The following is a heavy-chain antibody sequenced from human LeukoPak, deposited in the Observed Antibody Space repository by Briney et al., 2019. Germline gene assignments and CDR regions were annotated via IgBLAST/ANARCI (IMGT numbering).Heavy chain of an antibody. CDR3: ARYDSSGYEGFDY. J-gene: IGHJ4*02. CDR2: ISWNSGSI. V-gene: IGHV3-9*01. D-gene: IGHD3-22*01. Sequence: GGSLRLSCAASGFTFSSYAMHWVRQAPGKGLEWVSGISWNSGSIGYADSVKGRFTISRDNAKNSLYLQMNSLRAEDTALYYCARYDSSGYEGFDYWGQGTLVTVSS. CDR1: GFTFSSYA.